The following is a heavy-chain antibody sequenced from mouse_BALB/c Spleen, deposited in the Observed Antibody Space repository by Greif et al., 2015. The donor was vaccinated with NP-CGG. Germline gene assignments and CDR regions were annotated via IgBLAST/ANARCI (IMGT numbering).Heavy chain of an antibody. D-gene: IGHD2-1*01. Sequence: EVQLVESGGGLVKPGGSLKLSCAASGFTFSSYAMSWVRQSPEKRLEWVAEISSGGSYTYYPDTVTGRFTISRDNAKNTLYLEMSSLRSEDTAMYYCARDGNYAWFAYWGQGTLVTVSA. J-gene: IGHJ3*01. CDR1: GFTFSSYA. V-gene: IGHV5-9-4*01. CDR3: ARDGNYAWFAY. CDR2: ISSGGSYT.